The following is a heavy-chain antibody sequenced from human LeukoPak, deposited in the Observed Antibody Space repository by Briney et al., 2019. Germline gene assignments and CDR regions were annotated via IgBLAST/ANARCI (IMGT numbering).Heavy chain of an antibody. V-gene: IGHV1-24*01. Sequence: ASVTVSCKISGNSLSELSIQWVRQAPGKGLECVGGFDPEEAKMVYAQNFQGRVTMPEDTSTQTAYMELSGLTSGDTAVYYCTTRSGDFWSGFVNWGQGTLVTVSS. CDR1: GNSLSELS. J-gene: IGHJ4*02. CDR2: FDPEEAKM. CDR3: TTRSGDFWSGFVN. D-gene: IGHD3-3*01.